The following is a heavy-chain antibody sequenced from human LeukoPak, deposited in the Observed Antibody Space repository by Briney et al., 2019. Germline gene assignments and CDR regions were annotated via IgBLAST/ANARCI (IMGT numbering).Heavy chain of an antibody. V-gene: IGHV3-74*01. CDR2: INTDGSNT. J-gene: IGHJ4*02. CDR1: GFAFSSYW. Sequence: QSGGSLRLSCAAAGFAFSSYWMYWVRQAPGKGLVWVSRINTDGSNTGYADFVKGRFTISRDNAKNTLYLQMNSLRVEDTAVYYCVSGLISAANTNYWGQGTLVTVSS. CDR3: VSGLISAANTNY. D-gene: IGHD6-13*01.